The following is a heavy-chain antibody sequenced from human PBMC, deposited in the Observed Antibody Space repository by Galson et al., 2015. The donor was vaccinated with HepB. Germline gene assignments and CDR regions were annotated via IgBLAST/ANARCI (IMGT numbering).Heavy chain of an antibody. CDR2: ISAYNGNT. Sequence: SVKVSCKASGYTFTSYGISWVRQAPGQGLEWMGWISAYNGNTNYAQKLQGRVTMTTDTSTSTAYMELRSLRSDDTAVYYCARLGIVVVVAATPYYYGMDVWGQGTTVTVSS. CDR1: GYTFTSYG. CDR3: ARLGIVVVVAATPYYYGMDV. V-gene: IGHV1-18*01. D-gene: IGHD2-15*01. J-gene: IGHJ6*02.